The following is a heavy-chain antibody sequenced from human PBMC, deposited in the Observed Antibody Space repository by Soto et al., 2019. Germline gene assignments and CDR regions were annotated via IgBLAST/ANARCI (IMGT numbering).Heavy chain of an antibody. CDR2: IYYSGST. D-gene: IGHD3-3*01. Sequence: SETLSLTCTVSGGSISSGGYYWSWIRQHPGKGLEWIGYIYYSGSTYYNPSLKSRVTISVDTSKNQFSLKLSSVTAADTAVYYCARMTSGGNLEWLPTNPNWFDPWGQGTLVTVSS. V-gene: IGHV4-31*03. CDR3: ARMTSGGNLEWLPTNPNWFDP. J-gene: IGHJ5*02. CDR1: GGSISSGGYY.